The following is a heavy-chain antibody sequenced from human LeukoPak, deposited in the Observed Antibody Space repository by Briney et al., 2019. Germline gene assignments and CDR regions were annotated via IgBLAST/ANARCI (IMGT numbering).Heavy chain of an antibody. Sequence: SETLSLTCTVSGGSISSSSYYWGWIRQPPGKGLEWIGSIYYSGSAYYNPSLKSRVTISVDTSKNQFSLKLSSVTAADTAVYYCARLCSGGSCYGNYWGQGTLVTVSS. J-gene: IGHJ4*02. D-gene: IGHD2-15*01. V-gene: IGHV4-39*01. CDR1: GGSISSSSYY. CDR2: IYYSGSA. CDR3: ARLCSGGSCYGNY.